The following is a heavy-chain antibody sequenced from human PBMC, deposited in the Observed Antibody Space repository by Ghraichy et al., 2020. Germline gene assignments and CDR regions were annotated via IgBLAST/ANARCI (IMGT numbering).Heavy chain of an antibody. CDR1: GFTFSSYS. J-gene: IGHJ4*02. CDR2: ISSSSSII. CDR3: ARDGGMYSSRWYSFDY. D-gene: IGHD6-13*01. V-gene: IGHV3-48*02. Sequence: GGSLRLSCAASGFTFSSYSMNWVRQAPGKGLEWVSYISSSSSIIYYADSVKGRFTISRDKAKNSLYLQMNSLRDEDTAVYYCARDGGMYSSRWYSFDYWGQGTLLTVSS.